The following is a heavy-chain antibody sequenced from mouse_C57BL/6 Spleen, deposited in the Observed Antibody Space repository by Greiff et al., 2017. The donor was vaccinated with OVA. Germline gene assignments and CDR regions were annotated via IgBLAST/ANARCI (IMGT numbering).Heavy chain of an antibody. V-gene: IGHV1-54*01. D-gene: IGHD2-3*01. CDR2: INPGSGGT. J-gene: IGHJ4*01. CDR1: GYAFTNYL. Sequence: VKLQESGAELVRPGTSVKVSCKASGYAFTNYLIEWVKQRPGQGLEWIGVINPGSGGTNYNEKFKGKATLTADKSSSTAYMQLSSLTSEDSAVYFCARWLLGGDYYAMDYWGQGTSVTVSS. CDR3: ARWLLGGDYYAMDY.